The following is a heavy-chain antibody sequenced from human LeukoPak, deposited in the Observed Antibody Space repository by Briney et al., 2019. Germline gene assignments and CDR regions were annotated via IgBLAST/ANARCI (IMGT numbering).Heavy chain of an antibody. V-gene: IGHV4-4*07. CDR3: ARDRGCSSTSCYAGIGWFDP. D-gene: IGHD2-2*01. Sequence: PSETLSLTCTVSGGSISSYYWSWIRQPAGKGLEWIGRIYTSGSTNYNPSLKSRVTMSVDTSKNQFSLKLSSVTAADTAVYYCARDRGCSSTSCYAGIGWFDPWGQGTLVTVSS. CDR2: IYTSGST. CDR1: GGSISSYY. J-gene: IGHJ5*02.